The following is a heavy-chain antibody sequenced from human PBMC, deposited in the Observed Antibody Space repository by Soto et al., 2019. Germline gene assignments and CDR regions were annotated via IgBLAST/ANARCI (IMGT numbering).Heavy chain of an antibody. CDR3: ARDLHSGIAAGGVHWFDP. CDR2: IIPIFGTA. J-gene: IGHJ5*02. V-gene: IGHV1-69*01. CDR1: GGTFSSYA. Sequence: QVQLVQSGAEVKKPGSSVKVSCKASGGTFSSYAISWVRQAPGQGLEWMGGIIPIFGTANYAQKFQGRVTITADESTSTAYMELSSLRSEDTAVYYCARDLHSGIAAGGVHWFDPWGQGTLVTVSS. D-gene: IGHD6-25*01.